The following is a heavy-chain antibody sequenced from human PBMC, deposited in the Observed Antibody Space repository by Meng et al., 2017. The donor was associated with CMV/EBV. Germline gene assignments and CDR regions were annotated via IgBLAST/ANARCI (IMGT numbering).Heavy chain of an antibody. CDR3: TKDGIGRLRYFDLYGMAV. Sequence: GESLKISCAASGFTFSSYGMHWVRQAPGKGLEWVAFIRYDGSNKYYADSVKGRFTISRDNSKNTLYLQMNSLRAEDTAVYYCTKDGIGRLRYFDLYGMAVWGQGTTVTVSS. V-gene: IGHV3-30*02. CDR1: GFTFSSYG. D-gene: IGHD3-9*01. CDR2: IRYDGSNK. J-gene: IGHJ6*02.